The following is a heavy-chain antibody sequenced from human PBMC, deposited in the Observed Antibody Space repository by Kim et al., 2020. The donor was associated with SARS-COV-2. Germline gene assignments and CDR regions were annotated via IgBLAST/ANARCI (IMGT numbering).Heavy chain of an antibody. Sequence: SVKVSCKASGGTFSSYAISWVRQAPGQGLEWMGGIIPIFGTANYAQKFQGRVTITADESTSTAYMELSSLRSEDTAVYYCARVLTYDFGGWFDPWGQGTLVTVSS. CDR2: IIPIFGTA. D-gene: IGHD3-3*01. CDR1: GGTFSSYA. J-gene: IGHJ5*02. CDR3: ARVLTYDFGGWFDP. V-gene: IGHV1-69*13.